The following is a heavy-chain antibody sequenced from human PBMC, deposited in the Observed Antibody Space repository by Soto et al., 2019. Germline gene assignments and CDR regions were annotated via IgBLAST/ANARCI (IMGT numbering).Heavy chain of an antibody. Sequence: GESLTISCKATGYSFTNYWIGWVRQMPGQGLEWMGTIYPGDSDTIYGPSFEGQVTISANKSITTAYLQWSSLKASDTALYFCASRRRHGDSDVCPTYHYSSLDGWGQGTTVTFSS. V-gene: IGHV5-51*01. D-gene: IGHD5-12*01. CDR3: ASRRRHGDSDVCPTYHYSSLDG. J-gene: IGHJ6*02. CDR2: IYPGDSDT. CDR1: GYSFTNYW.